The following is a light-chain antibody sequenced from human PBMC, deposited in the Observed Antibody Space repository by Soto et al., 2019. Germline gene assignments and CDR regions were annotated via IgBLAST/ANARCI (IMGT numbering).Light chain of an antibody. CDR2: EVT. Sequence: QSVLTQPASVSGSPGQSITIFCSGASGDVGSYNLVSWYQQHPGKAPKLIIYEVTKRPSGVSDRFSGSKSGNTASLTISGLQTEDEADYYCCSYAGSSTFLFGGGTKLTVL. CDR3: CSYAGSSTFL. V-gene: IGLV2-23*02. CDR1: SGDVGSYNL. J-gene: IGLJ3*02.